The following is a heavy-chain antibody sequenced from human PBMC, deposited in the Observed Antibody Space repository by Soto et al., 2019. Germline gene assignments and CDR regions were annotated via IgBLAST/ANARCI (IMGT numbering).Heavy chain of an antibody. CDR2: ISSSATYI. J-gene: IGHJ6*02. CDR3: ARDRCSSTSCYLRSMDV. D-gene: IGHD2-2*01. Sequence: PGGSLRLSCAASGFTFSSYSLNWVRQAPGKGLEWVSSISSSATYIYYADSVKGRFTISRDNAKDSLYLQMNSLRAEDTAVYYCARDRCSSTSCYLRSMDVWGQGTTVTVSS. CDR1: GFTFSSYS. V-gene: IGHV3-21*01.